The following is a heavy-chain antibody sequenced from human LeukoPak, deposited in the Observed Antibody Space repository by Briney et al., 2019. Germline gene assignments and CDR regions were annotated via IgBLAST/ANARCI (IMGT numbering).Heavy chain of an antibody. CDR1: GGSISSYY. V-gene: IGHV4-4*07. D-gene: IGHD3-10*01. CDR2: IYASGST. CDR3: ARGRTYYYGSGTQNTFDY. J-gene: IGHJ4*02. Sequence: SETLSLTCTVSGGSISSYYWSWIRQPAGKGLEWIGRIYASGSTNYNPSLKSRVTISVDTSKNQFSLKLSSVTAADTAVYYCARGRTYYYGSGTQNTFDYWGQGTLVTVSP.